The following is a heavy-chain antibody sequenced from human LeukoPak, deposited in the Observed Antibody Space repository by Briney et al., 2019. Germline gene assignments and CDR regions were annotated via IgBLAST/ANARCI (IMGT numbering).Heavy chain of an antibody. CDR1: GFTVSSNY. V-gene: IGHV3-66*02. CDR2: IYSGGST. D-gene: IGHD1-7*01. Sequence: PGGYLRLSCAASGFTVSSNYMSWVRQAPGKGLEWVSVIYSGGSTYYADSVKGRFTISRDNSKNTLYLQMNSLRAEDTAVYYCAREGGNYYFDDWYQGTLITVS. CDR3: AREGGNYYFDD. J-gene: IGHJ4*02.